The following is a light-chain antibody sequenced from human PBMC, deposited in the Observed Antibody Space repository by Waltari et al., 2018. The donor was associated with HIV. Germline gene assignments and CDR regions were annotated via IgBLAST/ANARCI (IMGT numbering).Light chain of an antibody. J-gene: IGKJ2*01. CDR3: QQYINWPPYT. Sequence: DIVMTQSPATLSVSPGERATLSCRASQSISNNLAWYQQKPGQAPRLLMYDASIRATGVPARFSGSGSGTEFTLTISSLQSEDFAVYYCQQYINWPPYTFGQGTKLEIK. CDR1: QSISNN. V-gene: IGKV3-15*01. CDR2: DAS.